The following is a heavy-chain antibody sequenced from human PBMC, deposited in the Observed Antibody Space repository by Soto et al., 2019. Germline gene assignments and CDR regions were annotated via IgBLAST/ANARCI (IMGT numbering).Heavy chain of an antibody. CDR3: ARGSGSSWYDV. CDR2: INTQNGVR. CDR1: GYTFISYY. Sequence: QVQLVQSGAEVEKPGASVSVSCRASGYTFISYYIHWVRQAPGHGLEWMGWINTQNGVRKYAQKFQDRVIMTRDASINTAYMQLTRVTSDDTAIYYCARGSGSSWYDVWGQGTLVTVSP. J-gene: IGHJ5*02. V-gene: IGHV1-2*02. D-gene: IGHD3-22*01.